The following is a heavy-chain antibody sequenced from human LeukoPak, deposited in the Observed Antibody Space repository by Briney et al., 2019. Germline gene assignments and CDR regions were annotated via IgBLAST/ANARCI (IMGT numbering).Heavy chain of an antibody. V-gene: IGHV4-34*01. CDR3: ARVRGDYYYYYYMDV. D-gene: IGHD3-10*01. J-gene: IGHJ6*03. Sequence: SETLSLTCAVYGGSFSGYYWSWIRQPPGKGLEWIGEINHSGSTNYNPSLKSRVTISVDTSKNQFSLKLSSVTAADTAVYYCARVRGDYYYYYYMDVWGEGTTVTVSS. CDR1: GGSFSGYY. CDR2: INHSGST.